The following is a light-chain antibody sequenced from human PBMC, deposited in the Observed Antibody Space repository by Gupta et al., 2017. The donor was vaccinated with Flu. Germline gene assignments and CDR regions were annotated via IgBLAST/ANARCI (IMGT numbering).Light chain of an antibody. CDR2: DAS. CDR3: QQYENLPLT. J-gene: IGKJ4*01. Sequence: GDRVTITCQASQDIRDYLNWYQQKPGKAPKLLIHDASNLATGVPSRFSGSGYGTHFTVTISSLQPEDIATYYCQQYENLPLTFGGGTKLEIK. V-gene: IGKV1-33*01. CDR1: QDIRDY.